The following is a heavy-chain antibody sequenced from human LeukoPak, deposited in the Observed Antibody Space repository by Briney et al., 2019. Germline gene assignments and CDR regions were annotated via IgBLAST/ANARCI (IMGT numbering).Heavy chain of an antibody. CDR3: AREGSSSSWYLSPTDNWFDP. J-gene: IGHJ5*02. Sequence: SETLSLNCTVSAGSISSYYWSWLRQPPGKGLEWIGYIYYSGSTNYNPSLKRRVTISVDTSKNQFSLKLSSVTAADTAVYYCAREGSSSSWYLSPTDNWFDPWGQGTLVTVSS. V-gene: IGHV4-59*01. D-gene: IGHD6-13*01. CDR1: AGSISSYY. CDR2: IYYSGST.